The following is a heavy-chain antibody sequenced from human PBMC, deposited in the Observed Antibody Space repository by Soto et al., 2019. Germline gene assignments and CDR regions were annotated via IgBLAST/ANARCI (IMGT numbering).Heavy chain of an antibody. V-gene: IGHV1-46*01. CDR2: INPSGGST. CDR3: ARELTVEMATIKGMSDAFDI. Sequence: QVQLVQSGAEVKKPGASVKVSCKASGYTFTSYYMHWVRQAPGQGLEWMGIINPSGGSTSYAQKYQGRVTMTRDTSTSTVYMELSSLRSEDTAVYSCARELTVEMATIKGMSDAFDIWGQGTMVTVSS. CDR1: GYTFTSYY. J-gene: IGHJ3*02. D-gene: IGHD5-12*01.